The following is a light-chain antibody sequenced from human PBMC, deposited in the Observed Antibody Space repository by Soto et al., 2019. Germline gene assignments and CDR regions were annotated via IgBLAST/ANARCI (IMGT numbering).Light chain of an antibody. CDR2: DTS. V-gene: IGLV7-46*01. CDR1: TGAVTSGHY. J-gene: IGLJ3*02. Sequence: QAVVTQEPSLTVSPGGTVTLTCGSSTGAVTSGHYPFWFHQKPGQAPRTLIYDTSNKHSWTPARFSGSLLGGKAALTLSGAQPEDEAEYYCLLSYSDSRRVFGGGTKLTVL. CDR3: LLSYSDSRRV.